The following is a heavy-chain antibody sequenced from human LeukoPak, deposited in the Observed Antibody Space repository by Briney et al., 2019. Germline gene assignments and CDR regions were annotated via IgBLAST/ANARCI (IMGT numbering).Heavy chain of an antibody. J-gene: IGHJ4*02. CDR3: AKDGGSGSYHFDY. Sequence: GGSLRLSCAASGFTFSSYGMHWVRQAPGKGLEWVAVISYDGSNKYYADSVKGRFTISRDNSKNTLYLQMNSLRAEDTAVYYCAKDGGSGSYHFDYWGQGTLVTVSS. CDR2: ISYDGSNK. D-gene: IGHD1-26*01. V-gene: IGHV3-30*18. CDR1: GFTFSSYG.